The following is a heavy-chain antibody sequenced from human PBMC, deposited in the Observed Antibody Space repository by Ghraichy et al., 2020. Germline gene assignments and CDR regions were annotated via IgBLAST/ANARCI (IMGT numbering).Heavy chain of an antibody. CDR3: AREDGVCTSTSCPRGWFDP. V-gene: IGHV3-48*01. D-gene: IGHD2-2*01. Sequence: GSLRLSCAASGFALSMYSMNWVRQTPGRGLEWVSYIDSPSRTIYYADSVKGRFTISRDNAKNSLYLQMNSLRAEDTAVYYCAREDGVCTSTSCPRGWFDPWGQGTLVTVSS. CDR2: IDSPSRTI. J-gene: IGHJ5*02. CDR1: GFALSMYS.